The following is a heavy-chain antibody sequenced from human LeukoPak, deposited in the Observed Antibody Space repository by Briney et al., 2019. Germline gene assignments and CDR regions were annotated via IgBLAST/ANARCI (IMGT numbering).Heavy chain of an antibody. CDR2: IKQDGSEK. Sequence: GGSLRLSCAASGFTFSSYWMSWVRQAPGKGLEWVANIKQDGSEKYYVDSVKGRFTISRDNAKNSLYLQMNSLRAEDTAVYYCARSGSGSYYSYYYYYYYMDVWGKGTTVTVSS. V-gene: IGHV3-7*01. J-gene: IGHJ6*03. CDR3: ARSGSGSYYSYYYYYYYMDV. CDR1: GFTFSSYW. D-gene: IGHD3-10*01.